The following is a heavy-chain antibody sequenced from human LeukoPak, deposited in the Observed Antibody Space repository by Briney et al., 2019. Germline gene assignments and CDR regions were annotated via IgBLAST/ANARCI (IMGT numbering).Heavy chain of an antibody. V-gene: IGHV3-11*01. J-gene: IGHJ4*02. Sequence: GGSLRLSCAASGFTFSDYFMSWIRQVPGKGLEWVSYISSRGSTIYYADSVKGRFTISRDNAKNSLYLQMNSLRAEDTAVYYCARDPLYSSSWSDFDYWGQGTLVTVSS. CDR2: ISSRGSTI. CDR1: GFTFSDYF. D-gene: IGHD6-13*01. CDR3: ARDPLYSSSWSDFDY.